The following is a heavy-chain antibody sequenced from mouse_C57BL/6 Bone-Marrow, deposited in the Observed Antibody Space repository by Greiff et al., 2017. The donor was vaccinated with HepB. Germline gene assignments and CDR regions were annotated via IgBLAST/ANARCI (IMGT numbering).Heavy chain of an antibody. CDR2: IYPRSGNT. D-gene: IGHD1-1*01. CDR3: ARTHYSY. V-gene: IGHV1-81*01. CDR1: GYTFTSYG. J-gene: IGHJ2*01. Sequence: QVQLQQSGAELARPGASVKLSCKASGYTFTSYGISWVKQRTGQGLEWIGEIYPRSGNTYYNEKFKGKATLTADKSSSTAYMGLRSLTSEDSAVYFCARTHYSYWGQGTTLTVSS.